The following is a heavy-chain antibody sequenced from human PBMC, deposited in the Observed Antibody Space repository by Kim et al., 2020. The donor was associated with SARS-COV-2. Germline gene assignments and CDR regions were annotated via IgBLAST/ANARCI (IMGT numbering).Heavy chain of an antibody. Sequence: GESLKISCKGSGYSFTSYWISWVRQMPGKGLEWMGRIDPSDSYTNYSPSFQGHVTISADKSISTAYLQWSSLKASDTAMYYCARLPWGSYPQYYYGMDVWGQGTTVTVSS. D-gene: IGHD3-16*02. J-gene: IGHJ6*02. CDR3: ARLPWGSYPQYYYGMDV. CDR2: IDPSDSYT. V-gene: IGHV5-10-1*01. CDR1: GYSFTSYW.